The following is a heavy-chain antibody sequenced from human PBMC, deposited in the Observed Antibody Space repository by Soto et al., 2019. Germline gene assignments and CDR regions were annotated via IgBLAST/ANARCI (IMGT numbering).Heavy chain of an antibody. CDR2: INAGNGNT. D-gene: IGHD4-17*01. Sequence: ASVKVSCKASGYTFTSYAMHWVRQAPGQRLEWMGWINAGNGNTKYSQKFQGRVTITRDTSASTAYMELSSLRSEDTAVYYCAIPHSTVTSYYYMDVWGKGTTVTVSS. J-gene: IGHJ6*03. CDR1: GYTFTSYA. V-gene: IGHV1-3*01. CDR3: AIPHSTVTSYYYMDV.